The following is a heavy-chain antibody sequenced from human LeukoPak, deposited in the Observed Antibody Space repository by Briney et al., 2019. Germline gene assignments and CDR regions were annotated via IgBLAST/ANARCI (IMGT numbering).Heavy chain of an antibody. D-gene: IGHD6-19*01. CDR3: ARAIAVAGTGAFDY. CDR2: IYTSGST. CDR1: GGSISSGSYY. J-gene: IGHJ4*02. V-gene: IGHV4-61*02. Sequence: SQTLSLTCTVSGGSISSGSYYWSWSRQPAGKGLEWIGRIYTSGSTNYNPSLKSRVTISVDTSKNQFSLKLSSVTAADTAVYYCARAIAVAGTGAFDYWGQGTLVTVSS.